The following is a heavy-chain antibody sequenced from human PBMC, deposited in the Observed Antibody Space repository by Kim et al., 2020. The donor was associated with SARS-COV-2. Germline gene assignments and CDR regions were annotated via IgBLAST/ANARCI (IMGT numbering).Heavy chain of an antibody. V-gene: IGHV3-49*03. CDR1: GFTFGDYA. D-gene: IGHD1-1*01. CDR2: IRSKAYGGTT. Sequence: GGSLRLSCTASGFTFGDYAMSWFRQAPGKGLEWVGFIRSKAYGGTTEYAASVKGRFTISRDDSKSIAYLQMNSLKTEDTAVYYCTREIRTDRLRSNFANWGQGTLVTVSS. CDR3: TREIRTDRLRSNFAN. J-gene: IGHJ4*02.